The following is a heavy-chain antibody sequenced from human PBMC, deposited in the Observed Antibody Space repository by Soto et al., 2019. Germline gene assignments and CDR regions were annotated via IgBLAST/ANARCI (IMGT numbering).Heavy chain of an antibody. V-gene: IGHV3-21*01. CDR2: ISGSSSYI. CDR3: ARGLPDGSGQYCDY. Sequence: EVQLVESGGGLVKPGGSLRLSCAASGFTFSSYSMNWVRQAPGKGLEWVSSISGSSSYIYYGDSVKGRFTISRDNAKNSLSLQMNSMRAEDPAVYYCARGLPDGSGQYCDYWGQGTLVTVSS. J-gene: IGHJ4*02. D-gene: IGHD3-10*01. CDR1: GFTFSSYS.